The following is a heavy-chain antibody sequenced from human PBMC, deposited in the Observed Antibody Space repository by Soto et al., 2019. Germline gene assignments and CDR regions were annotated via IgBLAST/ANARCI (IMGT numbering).Heavy chain of an antibody. J-gene: IGHJ5*02. V-gene: IGHV1-46*03. CDR3: ARDDRGYSGYEALFWFDP. CDR2: INPSGGST. D-gene: IGHD5-12*01. CDR1: GYTFTSYY. Sequence: ASVKVSCKASGYTFTSYYMHWVRQAPGQGLEWMGIINPSGGSTSYAQKFQGRVTMTRDTSTSTVYMELSSLRSEDTAVYYCARDDRGYSGYEALFWFDPWGQGTLVTSPQ.